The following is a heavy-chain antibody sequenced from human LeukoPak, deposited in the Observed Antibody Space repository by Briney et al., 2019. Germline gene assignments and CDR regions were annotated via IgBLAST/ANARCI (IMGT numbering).Heavy chain of an antibody. Sequence: SETLSLTCTVSGGSINNGGYYWSWIRQHPGKGLEWIGYIYYSGSTYYNPSLKSRVTISVGTSKNQFSLKLSSVTAADTAVYYCARDSAAGIENDYWGQGTLVTVSS. CDR2: IYYSGST. CDR1: GGSINNGGYY. CDR3: ARDSAAGIENDY. D-gene: IGHD6-13*01. J-gene: IGHJ4*02. V-gene: IGHV4-31*03.